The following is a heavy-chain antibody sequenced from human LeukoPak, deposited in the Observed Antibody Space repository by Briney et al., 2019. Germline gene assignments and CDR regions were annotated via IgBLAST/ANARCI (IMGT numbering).Heavy chain of an antibody. CDR2: ISNSGSST. CDR1: GFTFSTYG. J-gene: IGHJ6*02. D-gene: IGHD5-18*01. CDR3: ARDLGIQLWSPNYYYYGMDV. Sequence: GGSLRLSCAASGFTFSTYGMHWVRQPPGKGVEYVSGISNSGSSTYYANSVKGRFTISRDNSKNTLYLQMGSLRAEDMAVYYCARDLGIQLWSPNYYYYGMDVWGQGTTVTVSS. V-gene: IGHV3-64*01.